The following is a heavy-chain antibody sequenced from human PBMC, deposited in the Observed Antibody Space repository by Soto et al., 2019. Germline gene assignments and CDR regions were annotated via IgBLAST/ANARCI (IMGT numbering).Heavy chain of an antibody. CDR3: VKEIATAQ. V-gene: IGHV3-7*01. J-gene: IGHJ4*02. D-gene: IGHD6-25*01. CDR2: IKKDGSEK. CDR1: GFTFSNYW. Sequence: EVQLVESGGGLVQPGGSLRLSCETSGFTFSNYWMTWVRQAPGRGLEWVANIKKDGSEKNFVASVKGLFTRSRDNAKNSLYLQMDSLRVEDTAIYYCVKEIATAQWGQGTLVTVSS.